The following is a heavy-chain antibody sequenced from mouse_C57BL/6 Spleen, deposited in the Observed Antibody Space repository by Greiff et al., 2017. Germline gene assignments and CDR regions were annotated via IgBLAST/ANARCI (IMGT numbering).Heavy chain of an antibody. J-gene: IGHJ1*03. CDR1: GFTFSDYG. D-gene: IGHD4-1*01. V-gene: IGHV5-17*01. CDR3: ARDSNWDGWYFDV. Sequence: EVNVVESGGGLVKPGGSLKLSCAASGFTFSDYGMHWVRQAPEKGLEWVAYISSGSSTIYYADPVTGRFTISRDNAKNTLFLQMTSLRSEDTAMYYCARDSNWDGWYFDVWGTGTTVTVSS. CDR2: ISSGSSTI.